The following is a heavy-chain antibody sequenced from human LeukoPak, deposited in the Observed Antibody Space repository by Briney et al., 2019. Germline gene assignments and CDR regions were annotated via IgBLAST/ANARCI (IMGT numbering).Heavy chain of an antibody. V-gene: IGHV3-30*02. CDR2: IRYDGSNK. CDR1: GLTFSSYG. CDR3: AKDGIIAAAGLSDYYYYYMDV. J-gene: IGHJ6*03. Sequence: PGGSLRLSCAASGLTFSSYGMHWVRQAPGKGLEWVAFIRYDGSNKYYADSVKGRFTISRDNSKNTLYLQMNSLRAEDTAVYYCAKDGIIAAAGLSDYYYYYMDVWGKGTTVTVSS. D-gene: IGHD6-13*01.